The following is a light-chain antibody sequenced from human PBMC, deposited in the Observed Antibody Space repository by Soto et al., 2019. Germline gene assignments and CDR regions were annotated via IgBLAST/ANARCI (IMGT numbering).Light chain of an antibody. CDR3: SSYTSSITYV. J-gene: IGLJ1*01. CDR1: SSDVGDYNY. Sequence: QSALTQPASVSGSPGQSITISCTGTSSDVGDYNYVPWYQQHPGKAPKLMIYEVNNRPSGVSNRFSGSKSGDTASLTISGLQAEDEADYYCSSYTSSITYVFGTGTKLTVL. V-gene: IGLV2-14*01. CDR2: EVN.